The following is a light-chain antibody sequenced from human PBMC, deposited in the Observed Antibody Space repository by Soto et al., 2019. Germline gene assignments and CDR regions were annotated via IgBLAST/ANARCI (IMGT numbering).Light chain of an antibody. CDR2: GAS. J-gene: IGKJ3*01. Sequence: EIVLTQSPGTLSLSPGERATLSCRASQRVSSSYLAWYQQKPGQAPRLLIYGASSRATGIPDRFSGSGSGTDFTLTISRLEPEDFAVYYCQQYGSSFGPVTKVDIK. CDR3: QQYGSS. V-gene: IGKV3-20*01. CDR1: QRVSSSY.